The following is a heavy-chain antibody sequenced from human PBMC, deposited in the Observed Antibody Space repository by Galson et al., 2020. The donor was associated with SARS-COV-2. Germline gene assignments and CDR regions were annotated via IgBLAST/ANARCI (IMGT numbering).Heavy chain of an antibody. Sequence: SETLSLTCTVSGGSISSGGYYWSWIRQHPGKGLEWIGYIYYSGSTYYNPSLKSRVTISVDTSKNQFSLKLSSVTAADTAVYYCARDLVVWGALPGYWGQGTLVTVSS. D-gene: IGHD3-10*01. CDR1: GGSISSGGYY. V-gene: IGHV4-31*03. CDR2: IYYSGST. J-gene: IGHJ4*02. CDR3: ARDLVVWGALPGY.